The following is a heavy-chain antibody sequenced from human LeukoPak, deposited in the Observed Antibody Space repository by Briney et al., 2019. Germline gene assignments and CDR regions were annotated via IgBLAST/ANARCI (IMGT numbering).Heavy chain of an antibody. CDR2: IYYSGST. Sequence: KPSETLSLTCTVSGGSISSYYWSWIRQPPGKGLEWIGYIYYSGSTNYNPSLKSRVTISVDTSKNQFSLKLSSVTAADMAVYYCARVLRNYYDSSGYYQRTSLFDYWGQGTLATVSS. J-gene: IGHJ4*02. V-gene: IGHV4-59*01. CDR3: ARVLRNYYDSSGYYQRTSLFDY. D-gene: IGHD3-22*01. CDR1: GGSISSYY.